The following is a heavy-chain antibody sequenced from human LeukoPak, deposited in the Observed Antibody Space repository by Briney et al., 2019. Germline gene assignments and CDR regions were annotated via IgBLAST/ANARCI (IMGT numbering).Heavy chain of an antibody. CDR3: ARAIYYGSGSYYNDIDY. J-gene: IGHJ4*02. D-gene: IGHD3-10*01. CDR1: GFTFSSYS. Sequence: GGSLRLSCAASGFTFSSYSMNWVRQAPGKGLEWVAVISYDGSNKYYADSVKGRFTISRDNSKNTLYLQMNSLRAEDTAVYYCARAIYYGSGSYYNDIDYWGQGTLVTVSS. V-gene: IGHV3-30*03. CDR2: ISYDGSNK.